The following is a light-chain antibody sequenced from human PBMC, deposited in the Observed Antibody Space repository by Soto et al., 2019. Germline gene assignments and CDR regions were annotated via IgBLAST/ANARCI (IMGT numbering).Light chain of an antibody. Sequence: IVLTQSPLSLPVTPGEPASISCRSSQSLLQSNGFNYLAWYLXKQGQSPQLXIYLGSSRATGVPDRFSGSGSGTDFTLKISRVEAEDVGVYYCMQDLQVPLTFGGGTKVDIK. V-gene: IGKV2-28*01. CDR3: MQDLQVPLT. J-gene: IGKJ4*01. CDR2: LGS. CDR1: QSLLQSNGFNY.